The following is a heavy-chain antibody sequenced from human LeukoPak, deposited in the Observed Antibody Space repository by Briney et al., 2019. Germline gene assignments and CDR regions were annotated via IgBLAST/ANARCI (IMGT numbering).Heavy chain of an antibody. Sequence: SETLSLTCAVYGGSFSGYYWSWIRQPPGKGLEWIGEINHSGSTNYIPSLKSRVTISVDTSKNQFSLKLSSVTAADTAVYYCARYRLELRNYYFDYWGQGTLVTVSS. CDR1: GGSFSGYY. J-gene: IGHJ4*02. CDR2: INHSGST. CDR3: ARYRLELRNYYFDY. V-gene: IGHV4-34*01. D-gene: IGHD1-7*01.